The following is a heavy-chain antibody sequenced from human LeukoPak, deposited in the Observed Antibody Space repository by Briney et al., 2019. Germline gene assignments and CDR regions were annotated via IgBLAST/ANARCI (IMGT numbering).Heavy chain of an antibody. V-gene: IGHV4-34*01. CDR1: GGSFSGYY. CDR2: INHSGST. Sequence: SETLSLTCAVYGGSFSGYYWSWIRQPPGKGLEWIGAINHSGSTNYNPSLKSRVTISVDTSKNQFSLKLSLVTAADTAVYYCARGLVYYYDSSGYSGAFDIWGQGTMVTVSS. D-gene: IGHD3-22*01. J-gene: IGHJ3*02. CDR3: ARGLVYYYDSSGYSGAFDI.